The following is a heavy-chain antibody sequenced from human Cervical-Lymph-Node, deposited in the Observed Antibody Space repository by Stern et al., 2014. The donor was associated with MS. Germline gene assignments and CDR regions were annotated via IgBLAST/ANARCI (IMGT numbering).Heavy chain of an antibody. D-gene: IGHD6-19*01. CDR3: ASLVAVAAYNWSDP. V-gene: IGHV3-21*01. CDR2: ISSSSSYI. Sequence: VQLVESGGGLVKPGGSLRLSCVASGFTFGSYNMNWVRQAPGHGLECISSISSSSSYIYYADSVKGRFTISRDNTKNSLYLQMNSLRADDTAVYYCASLVAVAAYNWSDPWGQGTPVTVSS. CDR1: GFTFGSYN. J-gene: IGHJ5*02.